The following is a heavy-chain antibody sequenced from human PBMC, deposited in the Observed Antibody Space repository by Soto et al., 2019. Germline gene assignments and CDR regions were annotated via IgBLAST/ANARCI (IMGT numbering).Heavy chain of an antibody. Sequence: ASVKVSCKASGYTFTSRYMHWVRQAPGQRLEWMGWINAGNGNTKYSQKFQGRVTITRDTSASTAYMELSSLRSEDTAVYYCARDFKYCGGDCYSQANWFDPWGQGTLVTVSS. D-gene: IGHD2-21*02. CDR2: INAGNGNT. CDR3: ARDFKYCGGDCYSQANWFDP. J-gene: IGHJ5*02. CDR1: GYTFTSRY. V-gene: IGHV1-3*01.